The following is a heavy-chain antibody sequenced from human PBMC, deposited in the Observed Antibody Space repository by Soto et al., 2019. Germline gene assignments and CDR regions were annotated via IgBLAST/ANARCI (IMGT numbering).Heavy chain of an antibody. D-gene: IGHD3-10*01. V-gene: IGHV3-11*01. Sequence: QVHLVESGGGLLKPGGSLRLSCAASGFTFSDHYMTWIRQAPGKGLDWVAKISGSGTTIFYADSVEGRFTVSRDNAKNSVYLQMDSLRAEDTAVYYCASDPFYYASGYWGQGTLVTVSS. J-gene: IGHJ4*02. CDR2: ISGSGTTI. CDR3: ASDPFYYASGY. CDR1: GFTFSDHY.